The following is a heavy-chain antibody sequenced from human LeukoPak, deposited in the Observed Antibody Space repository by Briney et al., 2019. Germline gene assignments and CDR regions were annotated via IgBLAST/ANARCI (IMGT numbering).Heavy chain of an antibody. J-gene: IGHJ4*02. V-gene: IGHV1-46*01. D-gene: IGHD3-10*01. Sequence: ASVKVSCKVSGYTFTSYYMHWVRQAPGQGLEWMGIINPSGGSTSYAQKFQGRVTMTRDTSTSTVYMELSSLRSEDTAVYYCAAMVRGVANTIAPFDYWGQGTLVTVSS. CDR2: INPSGGST. CDR3: AAMVRGVANTIAPFDY. CDR1: GYTFTSYY.